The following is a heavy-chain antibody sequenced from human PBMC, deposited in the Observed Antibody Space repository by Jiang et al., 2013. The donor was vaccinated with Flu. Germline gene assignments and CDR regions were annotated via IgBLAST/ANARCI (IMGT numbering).Heavy chain of an antibody. J-gene: IGHJ6*02. Sequence: GAEVKKPGASVKVSCKASGYTFTSYGISWVRQAPGQGLEWMGWISAYNGNTNYAQKLQGRVTMTTDTSTSTAYMELRSLRSDDTAVYYCARDLLSAPVGATTPIYYYYYGMDVWGQGTTVTVSS. V-gene: IGHV1-18*01. CDR3: ARDLLSAPVGATTPIYYYYYGMDV. CDR2: ISAYNGNT. CDR1: GYTFTSYG. D-gene: IGHD1-26*01.